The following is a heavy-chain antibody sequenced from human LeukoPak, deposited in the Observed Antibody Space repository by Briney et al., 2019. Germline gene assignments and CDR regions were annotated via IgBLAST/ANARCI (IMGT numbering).Heavy chain of an antibody. D-gene: IGHD3-22*01. CDR3: ARDLSHRYYHSTGYAFDY. Sequence: ASVKVSCKASGYIFTSYSMHWVRRAPGQGLEWMGIINPSGGTTNYAQKFQGRVTMTRDTSTSTVYMDLSSLRSEDTAVYYCARDLSHRYYHSTGYAFDYWGQGTLVTVSS. J-gene: IGHJ4*02. CDR1: GYIFTSYS. CDR2: INPSGGTT. V-gene: IGHV1-46*01.